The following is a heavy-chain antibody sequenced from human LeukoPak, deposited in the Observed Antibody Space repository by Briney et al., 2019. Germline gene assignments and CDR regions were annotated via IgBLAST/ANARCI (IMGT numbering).Heavy chain of an antibody. CDR2: IYYSGST. D-gene: IGHD3-16*01. V-gene: IGHV4-59*08. J-gene: IGHJ3*02. CDR1: GGSISSYY. Sequence: SETLSLTCTVSGGSISSYYWSWIRQPPGKGLEWIGYIYYSGSTNYNPSLKSRVTISVDTSKNQFSLKLSSVTAADTAVYYCAKPFNPQVWRPNAFDIWGQGTMVTVSS. CDR3: AKPFNPQVWRPNAFDI.